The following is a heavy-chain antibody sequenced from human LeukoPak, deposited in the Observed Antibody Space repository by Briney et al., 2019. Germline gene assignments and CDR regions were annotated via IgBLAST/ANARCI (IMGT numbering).Heavy chain of an antibody. CDR3: AGDLRVNDYVWGSYRAPDY. V-gene: IGHV3-20*04. J-gene: IGHJ4*02. Sequence: PGGSLRLSCAASGFTFDDYGMSWVRQAPGKGLEWVSGMNWNGGSTGYADSVKGRFTISRDNAKNSLYLQMNSLRAEDTAVYYCAGDLRVNDYVWGSYRAPDYWGQGTLVTVSS. CDR1: GFTFDDYG. D-gene: IGHD3-16*02. CDR2: MNWNGGST.